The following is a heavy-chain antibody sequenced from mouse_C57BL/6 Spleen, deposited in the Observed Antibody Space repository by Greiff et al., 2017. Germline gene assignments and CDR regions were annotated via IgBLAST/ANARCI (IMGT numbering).Heavy chain of an antibody. CDR1: GYAFTNYL. V-gene: IGHV1-54*01. Sequence: QVQLQQPGAELVRPGTSVKVSCKASGYAFTNYLIEWVKQRPGQGLEWIGVINPGSGGTNYNEKFKGKATLTADKSSSTAYMQLSSLTSEDSAVYFCARKGYGNYEYFDVWGTGTTVTVSS. CDR3: ARKGYGNYEYFDV. J-gene: IGHJ1*03. CDR2: INPGSGGT. D-gene: IGHD2-1*01.